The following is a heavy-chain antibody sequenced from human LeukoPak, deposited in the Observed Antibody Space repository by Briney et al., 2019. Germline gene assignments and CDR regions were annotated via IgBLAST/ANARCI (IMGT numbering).Heavy chain of an antibody. CDR2: ISPGSDYI. Sequence: PGGSLRLSCAGSGFTFSSFSMNWVRQAPGKGLEWVSSISPGSDYIYYADSVKGRFTISRDNAKNSLFLQMNSLRAEDTAVYYCARGSYGDYDYWGRGTLVTVSS. CDR1: GFTFSSFS. D-gene: IGHD4-17*01. CDR3: ARGSYGDYDY. J-gene: IGHJ4*02. V-gene: IGHV3-21*01.